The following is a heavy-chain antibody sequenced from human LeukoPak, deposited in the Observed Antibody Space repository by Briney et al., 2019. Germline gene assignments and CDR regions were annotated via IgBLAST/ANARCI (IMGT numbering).Heavy chain of an antibody. CDR3: AKDGPFGSN. D-gene: IGHD3-16*01. V-gene: IGHV3-9*01. CDR1: GFTFDVYA. Sequence: GRSLRLSCAASGFTFDVYAMHWVRQAPGKGLEWVSGISWNSGSIGYADSVKGRFTISRDNAKNSLYLQMNSLRAEDTALYYCAKDGPFGSNWGQGTLVTVSS. CDR2: ISWNSGSI. J-gene: IGHJ4*02.